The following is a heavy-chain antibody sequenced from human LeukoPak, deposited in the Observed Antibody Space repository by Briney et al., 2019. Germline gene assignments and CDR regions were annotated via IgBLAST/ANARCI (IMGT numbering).Heavy chain of an antibody. J-gene: IGHJ5*02. CDR1: GYTFTSYD. V-gene: IGHV1-8*03. D-gene: IGHD2-2*01. Sequence: EASVKVSCKASGYTFTSYDINWVRQATGQGLEWIGWMNPNSGNTGYAQRFQGRVTITRNTSISTAYMELSSLRSEDTAVYYCARAGYCSSSNCRSWFDPWGQGTLVTVSS. CDR2: MNPNSGNT. CDR3: ARAGYCSSSNCRSWFDP.